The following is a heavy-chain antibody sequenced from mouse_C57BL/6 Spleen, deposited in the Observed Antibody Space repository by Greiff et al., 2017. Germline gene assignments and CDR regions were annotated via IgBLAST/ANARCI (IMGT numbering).Heavy chain of an antibody. CDR2: ISSGGSYT. CDR3: ARPNYYGISNYAMDY. D-gene: IGHD1-1*01. V-gene: IGHV5-6*01. CDR1: GFTFSSYG. J-gene: IGHJ4*01. Sequence: EVQGVESGGDLVKPGGSLKLSCAASGFTFSSYGMSWVRQTPDKRLEWVATISSGGSYTYYPDSVKGRFTISRDNAKNTLYLQMSSLKSEDTAMYYCARPNYYGISNYAMDYWGQGTSVTVSS.